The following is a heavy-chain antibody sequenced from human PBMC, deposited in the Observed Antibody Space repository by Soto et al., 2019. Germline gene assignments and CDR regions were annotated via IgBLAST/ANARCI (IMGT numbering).Heavy chain of an antibody. J-gene: IGHJ6*02. Sequence: QVQLVQSGAEVKKPGSSVKVSCQASGGTFSSYAISWVRQAPGQGLEWMGGIIPISGTANYAQKFQGRVTITADASTSTAYMELSSLISEDTAVYYCAKSQGSSTSLEIYYYYYYGMDVWGQGTTVTVSS. CDR1: GGTFSSYA. CDR2: IIPISGTA. CDR3: AKSQGSSTSLEIYYYYYYGMDV. V-gene: IGHV1-69*01. D-gene: IGHD2-2*01.